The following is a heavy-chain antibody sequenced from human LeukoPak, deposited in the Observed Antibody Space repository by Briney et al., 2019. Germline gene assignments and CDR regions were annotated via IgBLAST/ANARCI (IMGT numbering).Heavy chain of an antibody. J-gene: IGHJ3*02. Sequence: SETLSLTCAISGGSISNRNWWSWVRQPPGKGLEWMGEIYHTGFTKYSPSLKSRVTISVDKSKNQFSLTVTSVTAADTAIYYCARVFELGMNAVDIWGQGTMVTVSS. V-gene: IGHV4-4*02. CDR1: GGSISNRNW. D-gene: IGHD7-27*01. CDR3: ARVFELGMNAVDI. CDR2: IYHTGFT.